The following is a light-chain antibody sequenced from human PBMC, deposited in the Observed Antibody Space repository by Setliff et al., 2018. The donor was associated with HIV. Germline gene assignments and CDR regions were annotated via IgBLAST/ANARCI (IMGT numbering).Light chain of an antibody. V-gene: IGLV2-14*03. CDR1: SSDIGGYNY. Sequence: QSVLTQPASVSGSPGQSITISCTGTSSDIGGYNYVSWYQQHPGKAPKLMIYDVSNRPSGVSNRLSGSKSVNTASLTISGLQAEDEADYYCSSYTSSSTLPFVFGTGTKVTVL. J-gene: IGLJ1*01. CDR3: SSYTSSSTLPFV. CDR2: DVS.